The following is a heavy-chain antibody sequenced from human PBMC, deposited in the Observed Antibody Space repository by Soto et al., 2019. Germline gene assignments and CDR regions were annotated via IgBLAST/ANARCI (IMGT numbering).Heavy chain of an antibody. CDR3: AKDKSATFAYFDY. V-gene: IGHV3-30*18. Sequence: GGSLRLSCAVSGFTFSDYGMHWVRQAPGKGLEWVAVMSYAGTYKYYADSVKGRFTTSRDNSKNTLHLQMNSLRAEDTAVYYCAKDKSATFAYFDYWGQGTLVTVSS. J-gene: IGHJ4*02. CDR1: GFTFSDYG. D-gene: IGHD3-10*02. CDR2: MSYAGTYK.